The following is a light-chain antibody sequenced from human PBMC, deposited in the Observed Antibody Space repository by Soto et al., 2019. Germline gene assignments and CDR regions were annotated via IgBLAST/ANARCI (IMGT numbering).Light chain of an antibody. CDR3: QQRSIWPHT. J-gene: IGKJ3*01. CDR2: DAS. CDR1: QTVNRC. V-gene: IGKV3-11*01. Sequence: EILLTQSPATLSLSPGERATLSCRASQTVNRCLAWYQQKPGQAPRLLIYDASNRATGIPARFSGGGSGTDFTLTISSLEPEDFAIYYCQQRSIWPHTFGPGTKVDVK.